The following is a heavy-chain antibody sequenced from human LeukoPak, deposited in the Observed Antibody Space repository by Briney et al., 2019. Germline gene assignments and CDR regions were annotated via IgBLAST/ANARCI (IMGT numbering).Heavy chain of an antibody. D-gene: IGHD3-22*01. CDR1: GFTLNNAW. J-gene: IGHJ1*01. Sequence: GGSLRLSCAASGFTLNNAWMSWVRQAPGKGLEWLGRIKRETDGGTIDYAAPVKGRFTISRDDSRNTLYLKMDSLKIEDTAVYYCTTDRYYDNSELQFQHWGQGTLVTVSS. CDR2: IKRETDGGTI. CDR3: TTDRYYDNSELQFQH. V-gene: IGHV3-15*01.